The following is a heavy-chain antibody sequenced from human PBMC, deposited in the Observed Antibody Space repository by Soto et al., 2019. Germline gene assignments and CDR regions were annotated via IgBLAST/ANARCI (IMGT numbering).Heavy chain of an antibody. J-gene: IGHJ4*02. CDR3: AKDRLDFGSGYYAGGNDY. CDR2: ISYDGSNK. CDR1: GFTFSSYG. D-gene: IGHD3-3*01. V-gene: IGHV3-30*18. Sequence: QVQLVESGGGVVQPGRSLRLSCAASGFTFSSYGMHWVRQAPGKGLEWVAVISYDGSNKYYADSVKGRFTISRDNSKNTLYLQMNSLRAEDTAVYYCAKDRLDFGSGYYAGGNDYWGQGTLVTVSS.